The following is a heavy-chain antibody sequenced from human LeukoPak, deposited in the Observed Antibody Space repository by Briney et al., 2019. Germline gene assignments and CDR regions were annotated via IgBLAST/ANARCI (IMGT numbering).Heavy chain of an antibody. CDR1: GDSISSSSYY. J-gene: IGHJ4*02. Sequence: SETLSLTCTVSGDSISSSSYYWGWIRQPPGKGLEWIGSVSYSGSTYYSPSLKSRVTISVDTSKNQFSLKLSSVAAADTAVYYCARQKRWDGYTLDSWGQGTLVTVSP. CDR2: VSYSGST. D-gene: IGHD5-24*01. V-gene: IGHV4-39*01. CDR3: ARQKRWDGYTLDS.